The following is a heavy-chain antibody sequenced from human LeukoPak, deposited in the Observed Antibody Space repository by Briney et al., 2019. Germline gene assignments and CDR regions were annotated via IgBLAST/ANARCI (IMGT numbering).Heavy chain of an antibody. CDR1: GGSISSYY. CDR3: ARSTSYSGSYDFDY. J-gene: IGHJ4*02. V-gene: IGHV4-4*07. Sequence: SETLSLTCTVSGGSISSYYWSWIRQPAGKGLEWIGRIYTSGSTNYNPSLKSRVTMSVDTSKNQFSLKLSSVTAADTAVYYCARSTSYSGSYDFDYWGQGTLVTVSS. D-gene: IGHD1-26*01. CDR2: IYTSGST.